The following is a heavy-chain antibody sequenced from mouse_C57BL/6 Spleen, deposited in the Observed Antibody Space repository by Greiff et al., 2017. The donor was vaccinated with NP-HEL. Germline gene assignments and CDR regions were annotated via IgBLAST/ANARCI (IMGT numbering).Heavy chain of an antibody. J-gene: IGHJ4*01. Sequence: VKLQESGPELVKPGASVKISCKASGYAFSSSWMNWVKQRPGKGLEWIGRIYPGDGNTKYNGKYKGKATMTADKSSSTGNMQLSSLTSEDSAVYFCARSRYSNPYAMDYWGQGTSVTVSS. V-gene: IGHV1-82*01. D-gene: IGHD2-5*01. CDR2: IYPGDGNT. CDR1: GYAFSSSW. CDR3: ARSRYSNPYAMDY.